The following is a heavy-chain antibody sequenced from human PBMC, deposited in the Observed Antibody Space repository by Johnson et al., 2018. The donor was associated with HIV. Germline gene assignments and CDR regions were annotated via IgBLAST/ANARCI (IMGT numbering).Heavy chain of an antibody. CDR3: ARASDAFDI. CDR2: ISYDGSNK. J-gene: IGHJ3*02. V-gene: IGHV3-30*04. Sequence: HVQLVESGGGVVQPGRSLRLSCAASGFTFSSYAMHWVRQAPGKGLAWVAVISYDGSNKYYADSVKGRFTISRDNSKNTLYLQMNSLRAEDTAVYYCARASDAFDIWGQGTMVTVSS. CDR1: GFTFSSYA.